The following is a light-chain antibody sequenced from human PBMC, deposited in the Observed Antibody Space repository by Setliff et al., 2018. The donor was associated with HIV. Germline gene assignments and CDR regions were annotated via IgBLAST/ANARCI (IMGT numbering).Light chain of an antibody. J-gene: IGLJ1*01. CDR3: SAYSSITTQV. CDR2: AVS. V-gene: IGLV2-14*01. CDR1: SSDIGGSNF. Sequence: QSVLTQPASVSGSPGQSITISCTGTSSDIGGSNFVFWYQQYPGKAPKFIIYAVSNRPSGVSDRFSGSKSGNTASLTISGLQAEDEADYYCSAYSSITTQVFGTGTKVTVL.